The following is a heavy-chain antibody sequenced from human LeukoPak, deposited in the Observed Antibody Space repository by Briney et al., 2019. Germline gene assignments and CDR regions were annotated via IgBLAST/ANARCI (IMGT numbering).Heavy chain of an antibody. V-gene: IGHV4-59*01. CDR1: GGSTRSYY. CDR2: IYHSGST. D-gene: IGHD6-19*01. J-gene: IGHJ4*02. CDR3: AREGSSGLDY. Sequence: SSETLSLTCTVSGGSTRSYYWSWIRQPPGKGLEWIGCIYHSGSTNYNPSLKSRVTVSIDTSKNQFSLRLRSVTAADTAMYYCAREGSSGLDYWGPGTLVTVSS.